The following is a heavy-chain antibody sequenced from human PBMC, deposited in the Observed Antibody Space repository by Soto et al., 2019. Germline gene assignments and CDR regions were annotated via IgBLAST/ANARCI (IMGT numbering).Heavy chain of an antibody. J-gene: IGHJ6*04. CDR1: GFSFDDFT. Sequence: GGSLRLSCAASGFSFDDFTMHWVRQAPGKGLEWVSLINWDGTATDYTDSVKGRFTVSRDNRKNSLYLQMNRLGPEDTALYFCTKDFCSRTNCYPAPLLYNFYVMDAWGKGTRVTAPQ. V-gene: IGHV3-43*01. CDR2: INWDGTAT. CDR3: TKDFCSRTNCYPAPLLYNFYVMDA. D-gene: IGHD2-2*01.